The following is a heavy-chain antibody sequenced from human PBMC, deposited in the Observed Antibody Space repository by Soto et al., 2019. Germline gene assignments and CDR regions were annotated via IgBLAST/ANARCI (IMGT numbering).Heavy chain of an antibody. J-gene: IGHJ6*02. V-gene: IGHV4-59*01. CDR1: GGSISSYY. Sequence: SETLSLTCTVSGGSISSYYWSWIRQPPGKGLEWIGYIYYSGSTNYNPSLKSRVTISVDTSKNQFSLKLSSVTAADTAVYYCASVEVHYYYHVIAVSGQGSTVTVS. CDR2: IYYSGST. CDR3: ASVEVHYYYHVIAV.